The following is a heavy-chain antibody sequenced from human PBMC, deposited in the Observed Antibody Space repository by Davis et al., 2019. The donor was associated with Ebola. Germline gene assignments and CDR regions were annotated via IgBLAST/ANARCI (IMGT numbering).Heavy chain of an antibody. V-gene: IGHV4-39*07. J-gene: IGHJ4*02. CDR1: GGSISSSSHF. CDR2: IDNSGST. Sequence: SETLSLTCSVSGGSISSSSHFWGWIRQPPGKGLEWIGSIDNSGSTYYNPSLKSRVTVSVDTSKNQFSLKLSSVTAADTAVYYCAGSSWYKPGGYWGQGTLVTVSS. D-gene: IGHD6-13*01. CDR3: AGSSWYKPGGY.